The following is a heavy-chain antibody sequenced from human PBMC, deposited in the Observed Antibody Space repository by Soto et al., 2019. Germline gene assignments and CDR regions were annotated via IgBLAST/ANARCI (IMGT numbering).Heavy chain of an antibody. CDR2: IGTAGDT. CDR1: GFTFSSYD. D-gene: IGHD3-10*01. J-gene: IGHJ4*02. CDR3: ARAGYYGSGFDY. V-gene: IGHV3-13*01. Sequence: GGSLRLSCAASGFTFSSYDMHWVRQATGKGLEWVSAIGTAGDTYYPGSVKGRFTISRENAKNSLYLQMNSLRAGDTAVYYCARAGYYGSGFDYWGQGTLVTVSS.